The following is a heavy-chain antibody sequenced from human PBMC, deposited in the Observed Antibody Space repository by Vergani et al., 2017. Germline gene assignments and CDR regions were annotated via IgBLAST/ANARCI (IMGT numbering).Heavy chain of an antibody. CDR3: ASIARAPTRRNPPPDY. CDR2: VNHGGST. D-gene: IGHD3-16*02. V-gene: IGHV4-34*01. Sequence: QVQLQEWGAGLLKTSETLSLTCGVSGGSFSDYYWSWIRQAPGMGLEWIGEVNHGGSTIYNPSLKSRVSISVDTSKNQFSLQLTSVTAADSALYFCASIARAPTRRNPPPDYWGQGILVTVSS. J-gene: IGHJ4*02. CDR1: GGSFSDYY.